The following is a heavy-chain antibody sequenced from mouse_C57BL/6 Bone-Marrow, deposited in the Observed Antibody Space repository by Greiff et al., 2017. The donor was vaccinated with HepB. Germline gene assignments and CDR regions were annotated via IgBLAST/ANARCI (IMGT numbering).Heavy chain of an antibody. CDR3: AKYDSGYCGYDLEG. J-gene: IGHJ1*03. CDR2: FFPGSGST. Sequence: QVQLQQSGAELVKPGASVKLSCKASGYTFTDYSIHWVKQRPGHGLEWIGWFFPGSGSTKYNEKFKGKATLTADKSSSTAYMQLRRLTSEDSAVYDGAKYDSGYCGYDLEGWGTGTTVTVSS. V-gene: IGHV1-62-2*01. CDR1: GYTFTDYS. D-gene: IGHD1-1*01.